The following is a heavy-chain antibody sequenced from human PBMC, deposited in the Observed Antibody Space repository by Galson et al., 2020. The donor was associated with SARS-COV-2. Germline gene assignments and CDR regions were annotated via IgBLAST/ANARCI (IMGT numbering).Heavy chain of an antibody. Sequence: GGSLRLSCADSGFTFSYCWMSWVRQAPGKGLEWVANIKQDGSEKYYVDSVKGRFTISRDNARNSLFLQMNSLRAEDTAVYYCARDVGWHYYDSSTYYTSHFDYWGQGTLVTVSS. J-gene: IGHJ4*02. CDR2: IKQDGSEK. V-gene: IGHV3-7*03. CDR1: GFTFSYCW. CDR3: ARDVGWHYYDSSTYYTSHFDY. D-gene: IGHD3-22*01.